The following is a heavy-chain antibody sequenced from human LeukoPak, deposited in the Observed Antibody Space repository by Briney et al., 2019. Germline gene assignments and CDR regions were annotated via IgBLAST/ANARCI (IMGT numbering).Heavy chain of an antibody. CDR3: ITGHEAAPRGFGA. Sequence: PGGSLRLSCAASGFTFSNSWMNWVRQAPGKGLEWVGRIKSKTDGGTTDYAAPVKGRFTISRDDSKTTLYLQMNSLKTEDTALYYCITGHEAAPRGFGAWGKGTTVTVSS. CDR1: GFTFSNSW. V-gene: IGHV3-15*01. D-gene: IGHD2-15*01. CDR2: IKSKTDGGTT. J-gene: IGHJ6*04.